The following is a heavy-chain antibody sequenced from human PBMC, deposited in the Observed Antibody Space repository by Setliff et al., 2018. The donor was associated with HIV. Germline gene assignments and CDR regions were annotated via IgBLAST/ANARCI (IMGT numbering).Heavy chain of an antibody. J-gene: IGHJ4*02. V-gene: IGHV3-15*01. CDR3: AKDPNSGSYYRTTVGCYFDY. D-gene: IGHD1-26*01. CDR1: GFTFSNAW. CDR2: IKSKTDGGTT. Sequence: GGSLRLSCAASGFTFSNAWLSWVRQAPGKGLEWVGRIKSKTDGGTTDYTAPVKGRFTISRDDSKNTLYLQVNSLKTEDTAVYYCAKDPNSGSYYRTTVGCYFDYWGQGTLVTVSS.